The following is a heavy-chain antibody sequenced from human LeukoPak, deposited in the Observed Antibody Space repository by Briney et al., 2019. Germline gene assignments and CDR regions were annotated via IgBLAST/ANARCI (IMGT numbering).Heavy chain of an antibody. J-gene: IGHJ6*02. D-gene: IGHD6-19*01. CDR2: ISAYNGNT. Sequence: ASVKVSCKASGYTFTSYGISWVRQAPGQGLEWMGWISAYNGNTNYAQKLQGRVTMTTDTSTSTAYMELRSLRSDDTAVYYCARSVQWLDPFILGASARAGYYGMDVWGQGTTVTVSS. CDR1: GYTFTSYG. CDR3: ARSVQWLDPFILGASARAGYYGMDV. V-gene: IGHV1-18*01.